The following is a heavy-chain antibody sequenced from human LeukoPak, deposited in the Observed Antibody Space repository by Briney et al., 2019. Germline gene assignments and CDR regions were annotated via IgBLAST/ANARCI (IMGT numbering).Heavy chain of an antibody. V-gene: IGHV3-23*01. CDR2: ISGNGGGT. J-gene: IGHJ4*02. CDR3: ARGRDLLTGYLK. CDR1: GFSFSSYS. Sequence: GGSLRLSCAASGFSFSSYSMIWVRQAPGTGPEWVSSISGNGGGTYYADSVKGRCTISRDNSKNTLFLQMNSLRDEDTAVYFCARGRDLLTGYLKWGQGILVTVSS. D-gene: IGHD3-9*01.